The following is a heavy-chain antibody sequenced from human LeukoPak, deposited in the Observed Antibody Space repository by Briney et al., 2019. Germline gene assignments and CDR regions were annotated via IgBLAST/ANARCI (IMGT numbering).Heavy chain of an antibody. D-gene: IGHD5-18*01. Sequence: SQTLSLTCTVSGDSISSGGYYWTWIRQHPGKGLEWIGYIYYSGSTYYNPSLRSRVTISVDTSKNQFSLKLNSATAADTAVYYCARGGYNYGYAQDWFDSWGQGNLVTVSS. CDR2: IYYSGST. V-gene: IGHV4-31*03. CDR1: GDSISSGGYY. CDR3: ARGGYNYGYAQDWFDS. J-gene: IGHJ5*01.